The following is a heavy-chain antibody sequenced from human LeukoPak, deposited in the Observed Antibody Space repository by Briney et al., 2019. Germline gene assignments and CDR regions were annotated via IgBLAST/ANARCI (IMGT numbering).Heavy chain of an antibody. CDR2: IYYSGST. Sequence: SETLSLTCTVSGGSISSYYWSWIRQPPGKGLEWIGYIYYSGSTNYNPSLKSRVTISVDTSKNHFSLKLSSVTAADTAVYYCARHTVAAAGYNWFDPWGQGTLVTVSS. J-gene: IGHJ5*02. V-gene: IGHV4-59*08. CDR1: GGSISSYY. CDR3: ARHTVAAAGYNWFDP. D-gene: IGHD6-13*01.